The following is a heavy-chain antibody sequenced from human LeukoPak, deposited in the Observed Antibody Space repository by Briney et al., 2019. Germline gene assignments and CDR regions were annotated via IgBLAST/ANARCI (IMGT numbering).Heavy chain of an antibody. V-gene: IGHV1-69*06. D-gene: IGHD3-22*01. CDR2: IIPIFGTA. Sequence: SVKVSCKASGGTFSSYAISWVRQAPGQGLEWMGGIIPIFGTANYAQKFQGRVTITADKSTSTAYMELSSLRSEDTAVYYCARDSHYYDSSGYRADAFDIWGQGTMVTVSS. J-gene: IGHJ3*02. CDR3: ARDSHYYDSSGYRADAFDI. CDR1: GGTFSSYA.